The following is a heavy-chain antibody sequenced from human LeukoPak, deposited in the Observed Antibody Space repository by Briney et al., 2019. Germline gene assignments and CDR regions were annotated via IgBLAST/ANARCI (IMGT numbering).Heavy chain of an antibody. CDR3: ARLLKYYYGSGSYQVYFDY. CDR2: IYYSGST. V-gene: IGHV4-30-4*01. J-gene: IGHJ4*02. D-gene: IGHD3-10*01. Sequence: SETLSLTCTVSGGSISSYYWSWIRQPPGKGLEWIGYIYYSGSTYYNPSLKSRVTISVDTSKNQFSLKLSSVTAADTAVYYCARLLKYYYGSGSYQVYFDYWGQGTLVTVSS. CDR1: GGSISSYY.